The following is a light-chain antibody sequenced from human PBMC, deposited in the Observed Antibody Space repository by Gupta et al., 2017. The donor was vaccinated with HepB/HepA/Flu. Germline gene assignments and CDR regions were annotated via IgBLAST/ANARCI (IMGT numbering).Light chain of an antibody. Sequence: IHMAPSPSSLSASVGDRVIIPCRASQSISSNLTWYQQKAGKAPKVLMYDASSLQSGVPSRFSGSGFGTEFTLTISRLQPEDFATYYCQQSYSRPCTFGQGTKLEIK. V-gene: IGKV1-39*01. CDR1: QSISSN. CDR3: QQSYSRPCT. J-gene: IGKJ2*02. CDR2: DAS.